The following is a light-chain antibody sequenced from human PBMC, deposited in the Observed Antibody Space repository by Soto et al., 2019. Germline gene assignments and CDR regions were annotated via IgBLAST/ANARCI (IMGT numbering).Light chain of an antibody. J-gene: IGLJ2*01. CDR2: EVS. Sequence: QSVLTQPASVSGSPGQSITISCTGTSSDVGGYNYVSWYQQHPGKAPKLMIYEVSNRPSGVPDRFSGSKSGNTASLTVSGLQAEDEADYYCTSYATGDTFPFGGGTKLTVL. CDR3: TSYATGDTFP. CDR1: SSDVGGYNY. V-gene: IGLV2-14*01.